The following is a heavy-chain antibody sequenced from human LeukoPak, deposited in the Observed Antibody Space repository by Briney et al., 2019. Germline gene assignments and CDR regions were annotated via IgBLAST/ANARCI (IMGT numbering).Heavy chain of an antibody. CDR3: ARDGHGEFDY. D-gene: IGHD4-17*01. CDR1: GFTFDDYG. J-gene: IGHJ4*02. V-gene: IGHV3-7*01. CDR2: IKLAGSEK. Sequence: GGSLRLSCAASGFTFDDYGMSWVRQAPGKGLEWVANIKLAGSEKFYVDSVKGRFTISRDDAKNSLFLQMNSLRAEDTAVYYCARDGHGEFDYWGQGTLVTVSA.